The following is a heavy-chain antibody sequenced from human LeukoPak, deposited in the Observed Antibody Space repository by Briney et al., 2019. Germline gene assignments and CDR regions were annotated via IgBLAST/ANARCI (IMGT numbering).Heavy chain of an antibody. D-gene: IGHD4-17*01. CDR3: AREGDYGDYFDY. V-gene: IGHV1-18*01. Sequence: ASVKVSCKASDYTFTSYGISWVRQAPGQGLEWMGWISAYNGNTNYAQKLQGRVTMTTDTSTSTAYMELRSLKSDDTAVYYCAREGDYGDYFDYWGQGTLVTVSS. CDR2: ISAYNGNT. J-gene: IGHJ4*02. CDR1: DYTFTSYG.